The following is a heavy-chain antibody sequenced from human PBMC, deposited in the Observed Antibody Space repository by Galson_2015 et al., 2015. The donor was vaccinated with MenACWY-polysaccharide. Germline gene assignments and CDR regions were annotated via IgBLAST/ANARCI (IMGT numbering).Heavy chain of an antibody. D-gene: IGHD3-10*01. CDR3: AKDTGPGEYAYSWGTFDI. Sequence: SLRLSCAASGSTFSSYAMSWVRQAPGKGLEWVSGVSASSGSTVYTDSAKGRFTMSRDNSKRSLYLQMNSLRAEDTAEYYCAKDTGPGEYAYSWGTFDIWGRGTMVTVSS. CDR1: GSTFSSYA. V-gene: IGHV3-23*01. J-gene: IGHJ3*02. CDR2: VSASSGST.